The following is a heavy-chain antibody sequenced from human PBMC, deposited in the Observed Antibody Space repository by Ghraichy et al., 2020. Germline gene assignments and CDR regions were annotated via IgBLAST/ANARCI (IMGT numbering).Heavy chain of an antibody. D-gene: IGHD3-22*01. CDR1: GGTFSSYA. J-gene: IGHJ4*02. V-gene: IGHV1-69*04. CDR3: AKDHRMYYYDSRGYYYDLFDN. Sequence: SVKVSCKASGGTFSSYAITWVRQAPGKGLEWMGRIIPILGVTKYAQKFQGRVTITADKSTSTAYMELSSLRSEDTAVYYCAKDHRMYYYDSRGYYYDLFDNWGQGTLVTVSS. CDR2: IIPILGVT.